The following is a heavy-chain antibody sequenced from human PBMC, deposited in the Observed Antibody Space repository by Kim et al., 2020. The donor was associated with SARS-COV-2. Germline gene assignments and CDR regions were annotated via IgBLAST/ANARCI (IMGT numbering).Heavy chain of an antibody. CDR2: IGTAGDT. CDR1: GFTFSSYD. CDR3: ARGRMIRYGMDV. J-gene: IGHJ6*02. V-gene: IGHV3-13*01. D-gene: IGHD2-15*01. Sequence: GGSLRLSCAASGFTFSSYDMHWVRQATGKGLEWVSAIGTAGDTYYPGSVKGRFTISRENAKNSLYLQMNSLRAGDTAVYYCARGRMIRYGMDVWGQGTTVTVSS.